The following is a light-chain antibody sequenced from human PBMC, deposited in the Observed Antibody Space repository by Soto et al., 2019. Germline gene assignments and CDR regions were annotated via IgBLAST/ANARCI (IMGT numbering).Light chain of an antibody. CDR1: QSVINY. V-gene: IGKV1-39*01. CDR3: LQSYSTPFT. Sequence: DIQMTQSPSSLSASVGDRVTITCRASQSVINYLNWYQQRPGKAPKLLIYAASSLQSGVPSRFSGSGSGTDFTLTISSLQPADFATYYCLQSYSTPFTFGQGTKLEIK. CDR2: AAS. J-gene: IGKJ2*01.